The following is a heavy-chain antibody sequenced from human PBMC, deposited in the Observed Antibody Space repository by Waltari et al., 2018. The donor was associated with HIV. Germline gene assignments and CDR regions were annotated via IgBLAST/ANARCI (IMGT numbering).Heavy chain of an antibody. J-gene: IGHJ5*02. V-gene: IGHV4-39*07. Sequence: QLQLQESGPGMVKPSETLSLTCTVSGGSVTSSTYYWGWIRQAPGRGLGWIGAISYSGSAYYNPSLESRVTISRDTSKNQFSLKLQSVTAADTAVYYCAGAPNGDFSWLDPWGQGTLVTVSS. CDR3: AGAPNGDFSWLDP. CDR2: ISYSGSA. D-gene: IGHD4-17*01. CDR1: GGSVTSSTYY.